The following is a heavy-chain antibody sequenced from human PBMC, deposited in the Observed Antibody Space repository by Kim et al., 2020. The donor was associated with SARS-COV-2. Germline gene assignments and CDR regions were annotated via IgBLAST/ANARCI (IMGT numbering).Heavy chain of an antibody. CDR3: AKDIQGFYGSGTYVAFDI. J-gene: IGHJ3*02. D-gene: IGHD3-10*01. V-gene: IGHV3-9*01. Sequence: NGRFTISRDNAKNSLYLQMNSLRAEDTALYYCAKDIQGFYGSGTYVAFDIWGQGTMVTVSS.